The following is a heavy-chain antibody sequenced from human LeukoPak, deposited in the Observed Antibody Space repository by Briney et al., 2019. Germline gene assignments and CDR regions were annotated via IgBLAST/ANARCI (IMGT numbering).Heavy chain of an antibody. CDR2: IKQDGSEK. J-gene: IGHJ3*01. V-gene: IGHV3-7*01. Sequence: PGGSLRLSCVASGFTFSSRDWMTWVRQAPGKGLEWVANIKQDGSEKNYVDSVKGRFTISRDNAKNSLYLQMNSLRAEDTAVYYCARPYYYGSGSPWGQGTMVTVSS. CDR3: ARPYYYGSGSP. D-gene: IGHD3-10*01. CDR1: GFTFSSRDW.